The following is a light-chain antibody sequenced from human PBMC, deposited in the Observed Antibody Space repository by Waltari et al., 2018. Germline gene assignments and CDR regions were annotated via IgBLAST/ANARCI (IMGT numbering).Light chain of an antibody. CDR2: QDN. CDR3: LVWDSSIGV. J-gene: IGLJ1*01. CDR1: ELDKKY. V-gene: IGLV3-1*01. Sequence: SYDLTQPPSLSVSPGQTATITCSGHELDKKYTSWYQQKPGQSPVLVLYQDNVRPSGSPGRFSGSNSGNTATLTISGTQAMDEADYYCLVWDSSIGVFGSGTKITVL.